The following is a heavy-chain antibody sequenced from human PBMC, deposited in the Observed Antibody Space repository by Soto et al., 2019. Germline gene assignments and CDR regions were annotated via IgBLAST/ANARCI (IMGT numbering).Heavy chain of an antibody. J-gene: IGHJ4*02. CDR3: ARTEYSGSYYVY. D-gene: IGHD1-26*01. CDR2: INPNSGGT. V-gene: IGHV1-2*04. CDR1: GYTFTGYY. Sequence: RASGKVSCKASGYTFTGYYMHWVRQAPGQGLEWMGWINPNSGGTNYAQKFQGWVTMTRDTSISTAYMELSRLRSDDTAVYYCARTEYSGSYYVYWGQGTLVTVSS.